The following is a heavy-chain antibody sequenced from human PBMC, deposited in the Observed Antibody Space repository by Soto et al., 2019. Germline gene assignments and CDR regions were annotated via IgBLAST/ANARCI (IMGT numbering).Heavy chain of an antibody. J-gene: IGHJ5*02. D-gene: IGHD2-21*02. CDR1: GGTFSSYA. Sequence: ASVKVSCKASGGTFSSYAISWVRQAPGQGLEWMGGIIPIFGTANYAQKFQGRVTITADESTSTAYMELSSLRSEDMAVYYCAHCGGDCYPLRGNWFDPWGQGTLVTVSS. V-gene: IGHV1-69*13. CDR2: IIPIFGTA. CDR3: AHCGGDCYPLRGNWFDP.